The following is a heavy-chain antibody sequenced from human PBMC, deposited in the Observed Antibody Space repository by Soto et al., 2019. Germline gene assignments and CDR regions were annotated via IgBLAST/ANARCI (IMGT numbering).Heavy chain of an antibody. V-gene: IGHV4-31*03. J-gene: IGHJ6*02. Sequence: PSDTLSLTCTVSGGSTSSGGYYWSWIRQHPGKGLEWIGYIYYSGSTYYNPSLKSRVTISVDTSKNQFSLKLSSVTAADTAVYYCARGPRSNSIPTPYYYYYGMDVWGQGTTVTVSS. CDR3: ARGPRSNSIPTPYYYYYGMDV. CDR1: GGSTSSGGYY. D-gene: IGHD3-3*02. CDR2: IYYSGST.